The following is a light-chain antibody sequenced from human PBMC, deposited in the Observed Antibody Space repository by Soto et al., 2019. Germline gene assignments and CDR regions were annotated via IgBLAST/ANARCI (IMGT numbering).Light chain of an antibody. V-gene: IGKV1-33*01. Sequence: DIQMTQSPSSLSASVGDRVNITCQASQDINDYLNWYQQKPGKAPQLLIYDSSNLETGVPARFSGSGSGTDFTLTISSLQPEDVATVYCLQYHTRFTFGPGTKVDIK. CDR1: QDINDY. J-gene: IGKJ3*01. CDR3: LQYHTRFT. CDR2: DSS.